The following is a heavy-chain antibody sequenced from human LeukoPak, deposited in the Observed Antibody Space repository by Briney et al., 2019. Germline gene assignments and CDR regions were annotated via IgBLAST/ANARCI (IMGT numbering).Heavy chain of an antibody. CDR3: ATERIYWFDP. J-gene: IGHJ5*02. V-gene: IGHV1-69*01. CDR2: IIPIFGTA. D-gene: IGHD2-15*01. Sequence: ASVKVSCKASGGAFSSYAISWVRQAPGQGLEWMGGIIPIFGTANYAQKFQGRVTITADESTSTAYMELSSLRSEDTAVYYCATERIYWFDPGGQGTLVTVPS. CDR1: GGAFSSYA.